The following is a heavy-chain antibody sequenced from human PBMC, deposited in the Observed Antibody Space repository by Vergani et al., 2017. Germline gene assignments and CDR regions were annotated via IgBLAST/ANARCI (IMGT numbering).Heavy chain of an antibody. Sequence: QVQLVQSGAEVKKPGSSVKVSCKASGGTFSSYAISWVRQAPGKGLEWMGGFDPEDGETIYAQKFQGRVTMTEDTSTDTAYMELSSLRSEDTAVYYCATDVGADYGDYAYYMDVWGKGTTVTVSS. D-gene: IGHD4-17*01. CDR2: FDPEDGET. J-gene: IGHJ6*03. CDR3: ATDVGADYGDYAYYMDV. CDR1: GGTFSSYA. V-gene: IGHV1-24*01.